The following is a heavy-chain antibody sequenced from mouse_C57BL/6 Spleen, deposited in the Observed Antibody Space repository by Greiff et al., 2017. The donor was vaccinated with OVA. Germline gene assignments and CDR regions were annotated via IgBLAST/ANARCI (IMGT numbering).Heavy chain of an antibody. J-gene: IGHJ4*01. Sequence: VHVKQSGAELVRPGASVKLSCTASGFNIKDYYMHWVKQRPEQGLEWIGRIDPEDGDTEYAPKFQGKATMTADTSSNTAYLQLSSLTSEDTAVYYCTTNIYAMDYWGQGTSVTVSS. V-gene: IGHV14-1*01. CDR3: TTNIYAMDY. CDR1: GFNIKDYY. CDR2: IDPEDGDT. D-gene: IGHD5-2*01.